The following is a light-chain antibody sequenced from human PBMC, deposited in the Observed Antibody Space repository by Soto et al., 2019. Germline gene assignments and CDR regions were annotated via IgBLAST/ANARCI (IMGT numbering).Light chain of an antibody. J-gene: IGKJ1*01. CDR3: QQYNKWPLT. V-gene: IGKV3D-11*01. CDR1: QGVSSY. CDR2: DAS. Sequence: EIVLTQSPATLSLSPGERATLSCRASQGVSSYLAWYQQKPGQAPRLLIYDASNRATGIPARFSGSGPGTDFTLTISSLEPEDFAVYYCQQYNKWPLTFGQGTKVEIK.